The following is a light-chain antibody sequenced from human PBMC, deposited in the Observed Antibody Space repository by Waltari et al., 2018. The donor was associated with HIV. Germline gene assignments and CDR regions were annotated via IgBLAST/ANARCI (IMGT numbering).Light chain of an antibody. J-gene: IGLJ3*02. CDR1: SSNIGSHP. Sequence: QAVLSQPPSASGTPEQRITIAGSGRSSNIGSHPVNWYQQLPGMAPKLLIYSNNGRPSGVPDRFSGSKSGTSASLAISGLQSEDEADYYCATWDDSLNGPEFGGGTKLTVL. CDR2: SNN. CDR3: ATWDDSLNGPE. V-gene: IGLV1-44*01.